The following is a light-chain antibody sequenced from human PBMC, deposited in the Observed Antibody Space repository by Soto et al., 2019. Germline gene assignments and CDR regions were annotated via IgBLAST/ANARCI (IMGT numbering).Light chain of an antibody. J-gene: IGKJ1*01. V-gene: IGKV3-20*01. CDR2: GAS. CDR3: QQYLITPWT. CDR1: QSVGNSH. Sequence: TVLTQSPGSLYFSAGERAALSCRASQSVGNSHVAWYQQRRGLPPRLLIYGASNRATGIPDRFSGGGSGTDFTLTIGRLEPEDFAVYYCQQYLITPWTFGQGTKVDI.